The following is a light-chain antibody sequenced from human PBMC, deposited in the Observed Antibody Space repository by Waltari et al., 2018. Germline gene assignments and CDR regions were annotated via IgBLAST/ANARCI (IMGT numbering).Light chain of an antibody. CDR3: QQYDISPLT. J-gene: IGKJ4*01. Sequence: LSCRASQTVKATYVAWYQQKPGQAPTLVIHDTSSRATGIPDRFSGSGSGTDFSLTISSLEPEDFAVYYCQQYDISPLTFGGGTKVETK. V-gene: IGKV3-20*01. CDR2: DTS. CDR1: QTVKATY.